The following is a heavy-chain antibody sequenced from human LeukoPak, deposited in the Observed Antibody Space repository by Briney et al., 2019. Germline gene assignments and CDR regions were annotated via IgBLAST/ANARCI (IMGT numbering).Heavy chain of an antibody. CDR1: GGSISSYY. D-gene: IGHD2-2*02. Sequence: SETLSLTCTVSGGSISSYYWSWIRQPPGKGLEWIGYIYYSGSTNYNPSLKSRVTMSVDTSKNQFSLKLSSVTAADTAVYYCARGEYQLLYDDWFDPWGQGTLVTVSS. CDR2: IYYSGST. V-gene: IGHV4-59*12. J-gene: IGHJ5*01. CDR3: ARGEYQLLYDDWFDP.